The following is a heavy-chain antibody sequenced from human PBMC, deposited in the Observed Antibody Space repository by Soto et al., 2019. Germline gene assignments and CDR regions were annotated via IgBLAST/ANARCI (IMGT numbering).Heavy chain of an antibody. CDR1: GFTFSSYA. Sequence: GGSLRLSCAASGFTFSSYAMHWVRQAPGKWLEWVAVISYDGSNKYYADSVKGRFTISRDNSKNTLYLQMNSLRAEDTAVYYCARTLWFGELSHLFDYWGQGXLVTVYS. CDR2: ISYDGSNK. V-gene: IGHV3-30-3*01. J-gene: IGHJ4*02. CDR3: ARTLWFGELSHLFDY. D-gene: IGHD3-10*01.